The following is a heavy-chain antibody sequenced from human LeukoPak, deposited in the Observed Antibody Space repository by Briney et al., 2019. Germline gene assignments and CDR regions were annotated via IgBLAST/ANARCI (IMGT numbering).Heavy chain of an antibody. CDR2: ISAYNGNT. CDR1: GYTFTSYC. D-gene: IGHD6-6*01. CDR3: AIWYSSSSRLDY. V-gene: IGHV1-18*01. Sequence: GASVKVSCKASGYTFTSYCISWVRQAPGQGLEWMGWISAYNGNTNYAQKLQGRVTMTTDISTSTAYMELRSLRSDDTAVYYCAIWYSSSSRLDYWGQGTLVTVSS. J-gene: IGHJ4*02.